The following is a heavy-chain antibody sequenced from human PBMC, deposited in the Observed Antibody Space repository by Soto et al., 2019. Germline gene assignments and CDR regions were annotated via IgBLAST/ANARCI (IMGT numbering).Heavy chain of an antibody. CDR3: TTGEIAVAGTAFDI. J-gene: IGHJ3*02. CDR2: IKSKTDGGTT. D-gene: IGHD6-19*01. CDR1: GFTFSNAW. Sequence: EVQLVESGGGLVKPGGSLGLSCAASGFTFSNAWMSWVRQAPGKGLEWVGRIKSKTDGGTTDYAAPVKGRFTISRDDSKNTLYLQMNSLKTEDTAVYYCTTGEIAVAGTAFDIWGQGTMVTVSS. V-gene: IGHV3-15*01.